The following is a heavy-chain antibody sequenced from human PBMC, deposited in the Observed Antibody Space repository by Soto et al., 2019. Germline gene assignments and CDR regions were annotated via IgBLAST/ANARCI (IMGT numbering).Heavy chain of an antibody. CDR2: IYYSGST. J-gene: IGHJ6*02. CDR3: ARAPGYNYDILTGYYKYYYYYGMDA. CDR1: GGSISSYY. V-gene: IGHV4-59*01. Sequence: SETLSLTCTVSGGSISSYYWSWIRQPPGKGLEWIGYIYYSGSTNYNPSLKSRVTISVDTSKNQFSLKLSSVTAADTAVYYCARAPGYNYDILTGYYKYYYYYGMDAWGQGTTVTV. D-gene: IGHD3-9*01.